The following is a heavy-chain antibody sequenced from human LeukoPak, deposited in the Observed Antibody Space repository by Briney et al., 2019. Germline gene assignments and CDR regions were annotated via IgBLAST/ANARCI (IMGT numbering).Heavy chain of an antibody. CDR2: VSGGGGST. CDR3: ATYVRGDFDY. CDR1: GFTFSSYA. D-gene: IGHD3-10*02. Sequence: GGSLRLSCATSGFTFSSYAMSWVRQAPGKGLEWVSAVSGGGGSTWYADSVKGRFTISRDNSKNTLYLQMNSLRAEDTAVYYCATYVRGDFDYWGQGTLVTVSS. J-gene: IGHJ4*02. V-gene: IGHV3-23*01.